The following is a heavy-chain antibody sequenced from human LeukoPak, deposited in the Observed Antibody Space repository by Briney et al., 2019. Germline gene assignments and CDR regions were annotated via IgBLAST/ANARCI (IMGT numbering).Heavy chain of an antibody. D-gene: IGHD3-16*01. CDR2: ISYDGSNQ. V-gene: IGHV3-30*18. Sequence: GGSLRLSCAASGFTFSSYAMSWVRQAPGKGLEWVAVISYDGSNQYYADSVKGRFTISRDNSKNTLYLQMNSLRAEDTAVYYCAKDKGGGYGNDGFDIWGRGTMVTVSS. J-gene: IGHJ3*02. CDR1: GFTFSSYA. CDR3: AKDKGGGYGNDGFDI.